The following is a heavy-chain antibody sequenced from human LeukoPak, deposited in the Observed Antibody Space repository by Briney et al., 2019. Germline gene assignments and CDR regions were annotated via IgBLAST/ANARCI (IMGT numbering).Heavy chain of an antibody. V-gene: IGHV3-30*04. Sequence: GGSLRLSCAASGFTFSSYAIHWVRQAPGKGLEWVAVISFDGTDAFYADSVKGRFTISRDNSKNTLYLQMNSLRADDTAVYYCAREFHEYSSGNWFDPWGQGTLVTVSS. CDR1: GFTFSSYA. D-gene: IGHD6-25*01. CDR3: AREFHEYSSGNWFDP. J-gene: IGHJ5*02. CDR2: ISFDGTDA.